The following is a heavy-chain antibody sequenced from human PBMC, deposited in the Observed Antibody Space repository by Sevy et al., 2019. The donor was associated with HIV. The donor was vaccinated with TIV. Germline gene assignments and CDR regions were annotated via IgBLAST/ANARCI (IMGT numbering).Heavy chain of an antibody. CDR1: GYSFTSYW. V-gene: IGHV5-51*01. CDR2: IYPGHSDS. D-gene: IGHD1-1*01. J-gene: IGHJ6*02. CDR3: ARGARGTLPSYYYYTLDI. Sequence: GESLKISCKGSGYSFTSYWIGWVRQVPSRGLEWMRIIYPGHSDSRYSPSFQGQVTISADKSISTAYLQWTSLKASDTAMYYCARGARGTLPSYYYYTLDIWGQGTTVTVSS.